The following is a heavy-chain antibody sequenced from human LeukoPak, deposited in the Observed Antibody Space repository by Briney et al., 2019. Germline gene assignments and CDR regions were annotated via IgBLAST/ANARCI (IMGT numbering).Heavy chain of an antibody. D-gene: IGHD2-21*02. J-gene: IGHJ4*02. CDR2: ISDGGSDK. CDR1: GFTFSSYA. Sequence: GGSLRLSCAASGFTFSSYAMHWVRQAPDKGLEWMAVISDGGSDKYYADSVRGRFTISRDNSENTLSLQMSSLRAEDTAVYYCARGISSGIVVTAIAYWGQRTVVTVSS. CDR3: ARGISSGIVVTAIAY. V-gene: IGHV3-30-3*01.